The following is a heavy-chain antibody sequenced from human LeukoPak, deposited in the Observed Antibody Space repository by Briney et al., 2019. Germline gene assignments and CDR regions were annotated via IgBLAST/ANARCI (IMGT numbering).Heavy chain of an antibody. J-gene: IGHJ4*02. CDR2: ISGSSSYI. CDR3: ARDRGWLQNRKDGDDY. CDR1: GLTFSSYS. D-gene: IGHD5-24*01. Sequence: PGGSLRLSCAASGLTFSSYSMNWVRQAPGKGLEWVSSISGSSSYIYYADSVKGRFTISRDNAKNSLYLQMNSLRAEDTAVYYCARDRGWLQNRKDGDDYWGQATLVTVSS. V-gene: IGHV3-21*01.